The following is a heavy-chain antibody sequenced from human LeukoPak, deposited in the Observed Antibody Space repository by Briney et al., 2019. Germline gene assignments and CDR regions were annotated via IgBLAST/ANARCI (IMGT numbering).Heavy chain of an antibody. Sequence: GGSLRLSCAASGFTFDDYAMHWVRQAPGKGLEWVSGTSWNSGSIGYADSVKGRFTISRDNAKNSLYLQMNSLRAEDTALYYCAKDADSGSYPDAFNIWGQGTMVTVSS. CDR3: AKDADSGSYPDAFNI. CDR2: TSWNSGSI. V-gene: IGHV3-9*01. CDR1: GFTFDDYA. D-gene: IGHD1-26*01. J-gene: IGHJ3*02.